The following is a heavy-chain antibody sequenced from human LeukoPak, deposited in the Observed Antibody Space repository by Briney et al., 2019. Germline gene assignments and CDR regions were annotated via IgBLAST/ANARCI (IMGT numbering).Heavy chain of an antibody. D-gene: IGHD6-13*01. CDR1: GGSISSYY. J-gene: IGHJ4*02. Sequence: SETLSLTCTVSGGSISSYYWSWIRQPPGKGLEWIGYIYYSGRTNYNPSLKSRVTISVDTSNNQFSLKLSSVTAADTAVYYCAGRGSSWFFDYWGQGALVTVSS. CDR2: IYYSGRT. V-gene: IGHV4-59*08. CDR3: AGRGSSWFFDY.